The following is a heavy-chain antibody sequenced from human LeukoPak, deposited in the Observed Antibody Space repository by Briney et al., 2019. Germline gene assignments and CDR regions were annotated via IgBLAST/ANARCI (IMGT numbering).Heavy chain of an antibody. J-gene: IGHJ3*02. CDR1: GGSFSGYY. CDR2: INHSGST. V-gene: IGHV4-34*01. Sequence: PSETLSLTCAVYGGSFSGYYWSWIRQPPGKGLEWIGEINHSGSTNYNPSLKSRVTISVDTSKNQFSLKLSSVTAADTAVYYCASRSPNYYDSSGYGPGNAFDIWGQGTMVTVSS. CDR3: ASRSPNYYDSSGYGPGNAFDI. D-gene: IGHD3-22*01.